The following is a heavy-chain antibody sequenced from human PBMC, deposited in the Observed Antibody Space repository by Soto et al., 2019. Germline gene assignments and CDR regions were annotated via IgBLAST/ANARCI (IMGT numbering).Heavy chain of an antibody. V-gene: IGHV6-1*01. Sequence: SQTLSLTCAISGDSVSSNSDAWNWIRQSPSRGLEWLGRTYYRSKWYNDYAVSVKSRITINPDTSKNQFSLQLNSVTPEDTAVYYCARDRAQYYDFWSGYYYYNYYGMDIWGQGTTVTVSS. CDR3: ARDRAQYYDFWSGYYYYNYYGMDI. CDR1: GDSVSSNSDA. CDR2: TYYRSKWYN. D-gene: IGHD3-3*01. J-gene: IGHJ6*02.